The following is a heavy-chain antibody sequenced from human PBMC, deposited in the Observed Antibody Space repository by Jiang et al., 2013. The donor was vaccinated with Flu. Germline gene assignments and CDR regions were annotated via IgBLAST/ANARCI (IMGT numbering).Heavy chain of an antibody. CDR3: ARQYYYDSSGYAPFGY. Sequence: GYSFTSYWIGWVRQMPGKGLEWMGIIYPGDSDTRYSPSFQGQVTISADKSISTAYLQWSSLKASDTAMYYCARQYYYDSSGYAPFGYWGQGTLVTVSS. CDR2: IYPGDSDT. V-gene: IGHV5-51*01. J-gene: IGHJ4*02. CDR1: GYSFTSYW. D-gene: IGHD3-22*01.